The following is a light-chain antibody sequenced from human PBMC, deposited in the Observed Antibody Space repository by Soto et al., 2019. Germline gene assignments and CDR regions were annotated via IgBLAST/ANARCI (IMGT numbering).Light chain of an antibody. CDR3: QSYDSSTHVV. J-gene: IGLJ2*01. CDR1: SGSIASNY. Sequence: NFMLTQPHPVSESPGKTVTISCTRSSGSIASNYVQWYQQRPGSAPTTVIYEDNQRPSGVPDRFSGSIDSSSNSASLTISGLKTEDEADYYCQSYDSSTHVVFGGGTKLTVL. V-gene: IGLV6-57*04. CDR2: EDN.